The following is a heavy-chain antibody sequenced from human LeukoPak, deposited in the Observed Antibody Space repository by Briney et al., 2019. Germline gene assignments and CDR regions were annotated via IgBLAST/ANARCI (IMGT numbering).Heavy chain of an antibody. CDR3: AKDPFLEWLLYRFHFDY. V-gene: IGHV3-21*04. D-gene: IGHD3-3*01. CDR2: ISSSSRYI. Sequence: PGGSLRLSCAASGFTLSSYSMNWVRQAPGKGLEWVSSISSSSRYIYYADSVKGRFTISRDNAKNSLYLQMNSLRAEDTAVYYCAKDPFLEWLLYRFHFDYWGQGTLVTVSS. CDR1: GFTLSSYS. J-gene: IGHJ4*02.